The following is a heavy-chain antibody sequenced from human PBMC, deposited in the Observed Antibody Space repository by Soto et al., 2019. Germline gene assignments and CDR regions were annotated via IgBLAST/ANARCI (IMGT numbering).Heavy chain of an antibody. D-gene: IGHD3-10*01. V-gene: IGHV2-5*02. CDR3: ASPRRGFLGGNYFDY. CDR2: IYWDDDK. CDR1: GFSLSTSGVG. J-gene: IGHJ4*02. Sequence: QITLKESGPTLVKPTQTLTLTCTFSGFSLSTSGVGVGWIRQPPGKALEWLALIYWDDDKRYSPSLKSRLTITKDTSKNQVVLTMTSMDPVDTATYYCASPRRGFLGGNYFDYWGQGTLVTVSS.